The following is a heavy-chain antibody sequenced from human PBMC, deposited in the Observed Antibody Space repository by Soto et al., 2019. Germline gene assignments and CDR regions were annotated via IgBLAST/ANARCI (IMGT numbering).Heavy chain of an antibody. J-gene: IGHJ4*02. V-gene: IGHV4-59*01. D-gene: IGHD3-22*01. Sequence: QVQLQESGPGLVKPSETLSLTCTVSGGSISSYYWSWIRQPPGKGLEWIGYIYYSGSTNYNPSLKSRVTISVDTSKNQFSLKLSSVTAADTAVYYCARAADYYDSSGYYFYFDYWGQGTLVTGSS. CDR2: IYYSGST. CDR1: GGSISSYY. CDR3: ARAADYYDSSGYYFYFDY.